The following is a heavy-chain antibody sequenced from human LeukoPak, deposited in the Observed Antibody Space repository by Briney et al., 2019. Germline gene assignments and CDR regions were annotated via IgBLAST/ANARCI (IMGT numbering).Heavy chain of an antibody. CDR3: AGVVAAAGTPLYYGMDV. CDR2: IYYSGST. V-gene: IGHV4-59*08. J-gene: IGHJ6*02. CDR1: GGSISSYY. Sequence: SETLSLTCTVYGGSISSYYWSWIRQPPGKGLEWIGYIYYSGSTNYNPSLKSRVTISVDTSKNQFSLKLSSVTAADAAVYYCAGVVAAAGTPLYYGMDVWGQGTTVTVSS. D-gene: IGHD6-13*01.